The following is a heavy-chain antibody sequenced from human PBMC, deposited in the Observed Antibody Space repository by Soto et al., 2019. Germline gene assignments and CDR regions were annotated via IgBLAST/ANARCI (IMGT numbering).Heavy chain of an antibody. J-gene: IGHJ5*02. CDR1: GYNFTDYA. CDR2: INPDNSNT. Sequence: QVQLVQSGAEVKKPGASVKVPCKASGYNFTDYALHWVRQAPGQGLEWMGWINPDNSNTEYSQKFQGRVTISSDTSANTAYMELRSLTSEDTAVYYCAVVFYYYGSGSDSWGQGTLVIASS. V-gene: IGHV1-3*01. CDR3: AVVFYYYGSGSDS. D-gene: IGHD3-10*01.